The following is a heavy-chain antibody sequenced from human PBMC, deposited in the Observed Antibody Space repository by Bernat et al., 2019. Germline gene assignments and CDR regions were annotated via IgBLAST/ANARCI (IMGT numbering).Heavy chain of an antibody. CDR1: GFTFDDYA. CDR2: ISWNSGSI. CDR3: AKGPDSSGWLSHWFDP. Sequence: EVQLVESGGGLVRLGRSLSLSFEASGFTFDDYALHWVRQAQGKGLEWFSGISWNSGSIGYADSVKGRFTISRDNAKNSLYLQMNSLRAEDTALYYCAKGPDSSGWLSHWFDPWGQGTLVTVSS. V-gene: IGHV3-9*01. D-gene: IGHD6-19*01. J-gene: IGHJ5*02.